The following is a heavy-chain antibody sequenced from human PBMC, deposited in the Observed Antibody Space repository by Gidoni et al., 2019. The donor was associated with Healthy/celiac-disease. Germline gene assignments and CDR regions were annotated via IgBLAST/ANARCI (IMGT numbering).Heavy chain of an antibody. D-gene: IGHD6-6*01. Sequence: QVQLVQSGAEVKKPGASVKVSCKASGYTFTSYGIRWVRQAPGQGLEWMGWISAYNGNTNYAQKLQGRVTMTTDTSTSTAYMELRSLRSDDTAVYYCARAEPPGGSSSVLSEDAFDIWGQGTMVTVSS. J-gene: IGHJ3*02. CDR2: ISAYNGNT. CDR3: ARAEPPGGSSSVLSEDAFDI. V-gene: IGHV1-18*01. CDR1: GYTFTSYG.